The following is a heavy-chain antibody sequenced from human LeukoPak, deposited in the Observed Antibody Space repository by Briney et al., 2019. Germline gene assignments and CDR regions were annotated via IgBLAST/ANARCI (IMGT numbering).Heavy chain of an antibody. J-gene: IGHJ4*02. D-gene: IGHD1-26*01. CDR3: ARDVASLLSLDY. CDR1: GFTFSGYS. CDR2: IYSSGTTN. Sequence: AGGSLTLSCSASGFTFSGYSRNWLGPTPGKELVWGLYIYSSGTTNSYEDYVRGRFTIYRDTAENSLYLRMHSLRDEDTCVYYCARDVASLLSLDYWGQGTLVTVSS. V-gene: IGHV3-48*02.